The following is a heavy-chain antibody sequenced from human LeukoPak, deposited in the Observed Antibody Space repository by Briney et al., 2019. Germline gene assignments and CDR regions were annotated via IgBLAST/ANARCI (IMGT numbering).Heavy chain of an antibody. CDR1: GGTFSSYA. J-gene: IGHJ6*04. CDR2: IIPIFGTA. Sequence: SVKVSCKASGGTFSSYAISCVRQAPGQGLERMGGIIPIFGTANYAQKFQGRVTITADKSTSTAYMELSSLRSEDTAVYYCARDAYGSGSYGGLYGMDVWGKGTTVTVSS. D-gene: IGHD3-10*01. V-gene: IGHV1-69*06. CDR3: ARDAYGSGSYGGLYGMDV.